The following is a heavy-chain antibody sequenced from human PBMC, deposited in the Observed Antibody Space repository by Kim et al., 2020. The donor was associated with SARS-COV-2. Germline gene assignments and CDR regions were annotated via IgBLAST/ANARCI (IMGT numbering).Heavy chain of an antibody. D-gene: IGHD5-12*01. V-gene: IGHV5-51*01. J-gene: IGHJ6*02. CDR1: GYSFTSYW. Sequence: GESLQISCKGSGYSFTSYWIGWVRQMPGKGLEWMGIIYPGDSDTRYSPSFQGQVTISADKSISTAYLQWSSLKASDTAMYYCARRAVWMATIPDSRNYYYGMDVWGQGTTVTVSS. CDR3: ARRAVWMATIPDSRNYYYGMDV. CDR2: IYPGDSDT.